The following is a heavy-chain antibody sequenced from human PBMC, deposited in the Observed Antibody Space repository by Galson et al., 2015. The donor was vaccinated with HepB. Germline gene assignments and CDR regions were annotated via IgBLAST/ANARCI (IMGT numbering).Heavy chain of an antibody. CDR2: ISYDGSNK. J-gene: IGHJ6*02. V-gene: IGHV3-30-3*01. Sequence: SLRLSCAASGFTFSSYAMHWVRQAPGKGLEWVAVISYDGSNKYYADSVKGRFTISRDNSKNTLYLQMNSLRAEDTAVYYCARDGLPRRYYYYGMDVWDQGTTVTVSS. CDR3: ARDGLPRRYYYYGMDV. D-gene: IGHD5-12*01. CDR1: GFTFSSYA.